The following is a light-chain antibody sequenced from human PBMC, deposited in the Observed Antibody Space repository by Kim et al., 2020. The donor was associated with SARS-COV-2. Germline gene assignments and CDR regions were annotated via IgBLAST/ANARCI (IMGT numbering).Light chain of an antibody. CDR2: EVS. CDR3: SSYAGSNNLV. CDR1: SSDVGGYNY. V-gene: IGLV2-8*01. Sequence: GQSVPISCTGTSSDVGGYNYVSWYQQHPGKAPKLMIYEVSKRPSGVPDRFSGSKSGNTASLTVSGLRAEDEADYYCSSYAGSNNLVFGGGTQLTVL. J-gene: IGLJ3*02.